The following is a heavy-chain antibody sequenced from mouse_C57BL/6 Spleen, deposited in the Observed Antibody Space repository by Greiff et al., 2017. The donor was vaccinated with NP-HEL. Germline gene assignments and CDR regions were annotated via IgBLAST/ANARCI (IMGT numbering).Heavy chain of an antibody. CDR3: ARNDYDDY. CDR1: GYAFSSSW. J-gene: IGHJ2*01. V-gene: IGHV1-82*01. CDR2: LYPGDGDT. Sequence: QVQLQQSGPELVKPGASVKISCKASGYAFSSSWMNWVKQRPGKGLEWIGRLYPGDGDTNYNGKFKGKATLTADKSSSTAYMQLSSLTSEDSAVYFCARNDYDDYWGQGTTLTVSS. D-gene: IGHD2-4*01.